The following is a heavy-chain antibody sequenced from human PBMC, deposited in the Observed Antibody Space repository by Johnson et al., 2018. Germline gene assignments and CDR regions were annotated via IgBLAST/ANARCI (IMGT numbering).Heavy chain of an antibody. CDR1: GFTFTRSA. Sequence: QLVQSGAEVKKPGTSVKVSCKTSGFTFTRSAVQWVRQARGQRLEWIGWIVAGTGNTNYAQKFQERVTIIRDVSTSTAYMELSSLRSEDTAVYYCAADPLFHYEFQHWGQGTLVTVSS. V-gene: IGHV1-58*01. J-gene: IGHJ1*01. CDR3: AADPLFHYEFQH. D-gene: IGHD3-22*01. CDR2: IVAGTGNT.